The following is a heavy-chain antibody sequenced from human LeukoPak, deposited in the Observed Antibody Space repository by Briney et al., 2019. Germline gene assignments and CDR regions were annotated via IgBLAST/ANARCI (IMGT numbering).Heavy chain of an antibody. CDR3: ARRGITSSSSFFAF. CDR1: GGSIGSSNYY. V-gene: IGHV4-39*01. J-gene: IGHJ4*02. D-gene: IGHD2-2*01. Sequence: SETLSLTCTVSGGSIGSSNYYWGWIRQPPGKGLEWIGHIFYSGNTYYNPSLKSRVTISVDTSKNQFSLHLSSVTAADTATYYCARRGITSSSSFFAFWGQGTLVTVSS. CDR2: IFYSGNT.